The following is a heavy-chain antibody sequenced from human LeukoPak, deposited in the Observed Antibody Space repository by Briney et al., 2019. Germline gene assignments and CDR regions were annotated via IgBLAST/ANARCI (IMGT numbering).Heavy chain of an antibody. D-gene: IGHD5-18*01. CDR1: GFTVSSNY. CDR2: IYSGGGT. V-gene: IGHV3-53*01. J-gene: IGHJ5*02. CDR3: ARLGIQLWFDP. Sequence: GGSLRLSSAASGFTVSSNYMSWVRQAPGKGLEWVSVIYSGGGTYYADSVKGRFTISRDNSKNTLYLQMNSLRAEDTAVYYCARLGIQLWFDPWGQGTLVTVSS.